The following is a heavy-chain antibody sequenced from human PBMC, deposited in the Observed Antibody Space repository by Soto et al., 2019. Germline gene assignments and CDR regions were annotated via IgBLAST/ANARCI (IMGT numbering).Heavy chain of an antibody. CDR1: GFTFSDYY. Sequence: QVQLVESGGGLVKPGGSLRLSCAASGFTFSDYYMNWIRQAPGKGLEWVSYISSSGSTIYYAASVKGRFTISRDNAKNSLYLQMNSLRAEDTAVYYCARDLCNGVCKRSDGMDVWGQGTTVTVSS. J-gene: IGHJ6*02. D-gene: IGHD2-8*01. CDR3: ARDLCNGVCKRSDGMDV. V-gene: IGHV3-11*01. CDR2: ISSSGSTI.